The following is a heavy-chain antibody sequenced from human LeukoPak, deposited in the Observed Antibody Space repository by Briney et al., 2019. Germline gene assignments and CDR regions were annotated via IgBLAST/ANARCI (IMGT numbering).Heavy chain of an antibody. CDR2: IYYSGST. Sequence: SETLSLTCTVSGGSISSYYWSWIRQPPGKGLEWIGYIYYSGSTNYNPSLKSRVTISVDTSKNQFSLKLSSVTAADTAVYYCARDQSNSYYYYGMDVWGQGTTVTASS. CDR3: ARDQSNSYYYYGMDV. J-gene: IGHJ6*02. V-gene: IGHV4-59*01. D-gene: IGHD4-4*01. CDR1: GGSISSYY.